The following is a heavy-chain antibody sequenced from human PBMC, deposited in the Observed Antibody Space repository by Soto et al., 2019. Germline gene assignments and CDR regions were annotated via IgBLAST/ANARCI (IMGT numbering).Heavy chain of an antibody. D-gene: IGHD3-3*01. V-gene: IGHV4-39*07. Sequence: SETLSLTCTVSGGSISSSSYYWGWIRQPPGKGLEWIGSIYHSGSTNYNPSLKSRVTISVDTSKNQFSLKLSSVTAADTAVYYCARGQGATIFGVVTYDYYYYYYMDVWGKGTTVTVSS. J-gene: IGHJ6*03. CDR1: GGSISSSSYY. CDR2: IYHSGST. CDR3: ARGQGATIFGVVTYDYYYYYYMDV.